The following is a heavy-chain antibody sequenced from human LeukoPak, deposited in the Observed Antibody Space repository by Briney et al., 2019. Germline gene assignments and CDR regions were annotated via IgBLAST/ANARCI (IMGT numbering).Heavy chain of an antibody. CDR2: TYYRSKWYY. CDR3: AREDRLSFDI. J-gene: IGHJ3*02. D-gene: IGHD5-12*01. V-gene: IGHV6-1*01. CDR1: GDSVSSNNAT. Sequence: SQTLSLTCAISGDSVSSNNATWHWIRPSPSRGLEWLGRTYYRSKWYYDYAVSVKSRVTINPDTSKNHFSLQLISVAPEDTAVYFCAREDRLSFDIWGQGTMVTVSS.